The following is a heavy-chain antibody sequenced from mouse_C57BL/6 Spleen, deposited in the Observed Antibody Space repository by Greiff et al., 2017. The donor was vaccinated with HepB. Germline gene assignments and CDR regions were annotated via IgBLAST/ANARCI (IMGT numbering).Heavy chain of an antibody. CDR3: ARVLRDYYAMDY. CDR1: GYTFTSYG. D-gene: IGHD1-1*01. V-gene: IGHV1-81*01. J-gene: IGHJ4*01. CDR2: IYPRSGNT. Sequence: VQLVESGAELARPGASVKLSCKASGYTFTSYGISWVKQRTGQGLEWIGEIYPRSGNTYYNEKFKGKATLTADKSSSTAYMELRSLTSEDSAVYFCARVLRDYYAMDYWGQGTSVTVSS.